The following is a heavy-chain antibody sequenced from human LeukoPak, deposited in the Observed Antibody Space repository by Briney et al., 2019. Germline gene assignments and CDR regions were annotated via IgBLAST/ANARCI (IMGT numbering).Heavy chain of an antibody. J-gene: IGHJ6*02. CDR2: ISYDGTNK. V-gene: IGHV3-30*14. Sequence: PGRSLRLSCAASGFIFSNYAMHWVRQAPGKGLEWVAVISYDGTNKYYADSVKGRFTISRDHSKNTLYLQMNSLRAEDTSVYYCARDGVAAYYYHGVDVWGQGTTVTVSS. CDR1: GFIFSNYA. D-gene: IGHD3-3*01. CDR3: ARDGVAAYYYHGVDV.